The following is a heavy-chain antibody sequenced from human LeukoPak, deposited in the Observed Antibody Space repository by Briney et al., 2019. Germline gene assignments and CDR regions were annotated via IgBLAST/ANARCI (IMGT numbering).Heavy chain of an antibody. J-gene: IGHJ4*02. D-gene: IGHD2-8*02. CDR2: INPPGTNT. CDR3: AREESGGYFDY. CDR1: GYTFTNYY. Sequence: ASVKVSCKAFGYTFTNYYMHWVRQAPGQGLEWMGLINPPGTNTNYAQKFRGRVTMTRDTSTTTVYMELSSLRSEDTAVYYCAREESGGYFDYWGQGTLVTVSS. V-gene: IGHV1-46*01.